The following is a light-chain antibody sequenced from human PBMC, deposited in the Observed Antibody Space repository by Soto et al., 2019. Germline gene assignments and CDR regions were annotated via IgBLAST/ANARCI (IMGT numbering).Light chain of an antibody. Sequence: SALTQPASVSASPGQSITISCTGTSSDVGSYNLVSWYQQHPGKVPKLMIHEGSKRPSGVSNRSSGSKSGNTASLTISGLQAEDEADYYCCSYAGSSLYVFGTGTKVTVL. V-gene: IGLV2-23*01. CDR2: EGS. CDR3: CSYAGSSLYV. J-gene: IGLJ1*01. CDR1: SSDVGSYNL.